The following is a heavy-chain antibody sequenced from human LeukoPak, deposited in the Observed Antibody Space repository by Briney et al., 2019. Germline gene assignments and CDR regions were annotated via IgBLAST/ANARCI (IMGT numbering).Heavy chain of an antibody. D-gene: IGHD3-22*01. Sequence: ASGKVSCKASGYTFTSYYMHWVRQAPGQGLEWMGIINPSGGSTSYAQKFQGRVTMTRDTSTSTVYMELSSLRSEDTAVYYCARADSGQNWFDPWGQGTLVTVSS. V-gene: IGHV1-46*01. CDR2: INPSGGST. CDR1: GYTFTSYY. CDR3: ARADSGQNWFDP. J-gene: IGHJ5*02.